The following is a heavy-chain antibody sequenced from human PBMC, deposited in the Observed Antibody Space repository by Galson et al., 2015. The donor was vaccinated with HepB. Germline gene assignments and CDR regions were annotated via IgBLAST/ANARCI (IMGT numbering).Heavy chain of an antibody. J-gene: IGHJ4*02. CDR2: ISGSGGST. CDR1: GFTFSSYD. V-gene: IGHV3-23*01. Sequence: SLRLSCAASGFTFSSYDMHWVRQATGKGLEWVSAISGSGGSTYYADSVKGRFTISRDNSKNTLYLQMNSLRAEDTAVYYCAREGHSSGWYVDYWGQGTLVTVSS. D-gene: IGHD6-19*01. CDR3: AREGHSSGWYVDY.